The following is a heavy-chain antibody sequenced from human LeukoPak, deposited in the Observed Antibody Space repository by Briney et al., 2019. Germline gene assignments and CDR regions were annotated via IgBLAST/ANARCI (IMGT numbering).Heavy chain of an antibody. Sequence: GGSLRLSCAASGFTFSSYAMSWVRQAPGKGLEWVSAISGSGGSTYYADSVKGRFTISRDNSKNTLYLQMNSLRAEDTAVYYCAKTLPENVLLWFGDYPGAFDIWGQGTMIPVSS. J-gene: IGHJ3*02. CDR1: GFTFSSYA. CDR2: ISGSGGST. D-gene: IGHD3-10*01. CDR3: AKTLPENVLLWFGDYPGAFDI. V-gene: IGHV3-23*01.